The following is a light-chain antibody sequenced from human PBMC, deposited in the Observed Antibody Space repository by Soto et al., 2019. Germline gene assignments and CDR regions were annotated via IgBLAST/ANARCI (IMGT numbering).Light chain of an antibody. J-gene: IGLJ1*01. CDR3: SSHTSGSTRI. CDR1: SSDVGGYDY. Sequence: QSALTQPASVSGSPGQSITISCTGTSSDVGGYDYVSWYQQHPDKAPKLVIYEVTNRPSGVSYRFSGSKSGNTASLTISGLPAEDEADYYCSSHTSGSTRIFGTGTKLTVL. V-gene: IGLV2-14*01. CDR2: EVT.